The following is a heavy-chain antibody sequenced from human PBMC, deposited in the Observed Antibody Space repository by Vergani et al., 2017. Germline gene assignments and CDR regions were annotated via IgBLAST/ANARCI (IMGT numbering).Heavy chain of an antibody. CDR1: GGTFKSNT. CDR2: IIPIFGTA. D-gene: IGHD3-3*01. V-gene: IGHV1-69*01. Sequence: QVQLVQSGAEVKKPGSSVKVSCKTSGGTFKSNTFSWVRQAPGQGLEWMGGIIPIFGTADYAQDFQGRLSITADESTSTAYMELSSLRSEDTAVYYCASRDITIFGVVIIRGYYYYGMDVWGQGTTVTVSS. J-gene: IGHJ6*02. CDR3: ASRDITIFGVVIIRGYYYYGMDV.